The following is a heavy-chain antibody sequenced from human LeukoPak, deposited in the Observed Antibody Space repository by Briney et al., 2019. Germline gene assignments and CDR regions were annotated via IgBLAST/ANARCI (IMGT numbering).Heavy chain of an antibody. D-gene: IGHD3-22*01. J-gene: IGHJ4*02. Sequence: PGGSLRLSCAASGFTVSNNYMSWVRQAPGKGLEWVSVIYSVGSTYYADSVKGRFTISRDNSKNNLYLQMNSLRAEDTAVYYCASLTSSSSGYYQVYWGQGTLVTVSS. CDR3: ASLTSSSSGYYQVY. V-gene: IGHV3-53*01. CDR1: GFTVSNNY. CDR2: IYSVGST.